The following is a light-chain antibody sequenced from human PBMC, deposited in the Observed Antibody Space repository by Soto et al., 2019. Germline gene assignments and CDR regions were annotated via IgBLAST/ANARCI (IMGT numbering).Light chain of an antibody. V-gene: IGLV2-14*01. CDR1: SSDVGGYNY. CDR3: SSYTSSSTVYV. J-gene: IGLJ1*01. Sequence: QSVLTQPASVSGSPGQSITISCTGTSSDVGGYNYVSWYQQHPGKAPKLMIYDVSNRPSGVSNRFSGSKSGNTASLTISGLQAEDEVDYYCSSYTSSSTVYVFGTGTKLTV. CDR2: DVS.